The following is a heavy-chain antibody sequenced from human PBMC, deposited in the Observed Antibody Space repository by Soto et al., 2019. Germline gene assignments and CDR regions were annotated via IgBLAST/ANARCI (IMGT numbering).Heavy chain of an antibody. Sequence: LRLSCAASGFTFSSYAMSWVRQAPGKGLEWVSAISGSGGSTYYADSVKGRFTISRDNSKNTLYLQMNSLRAEDTAVYYCAKDLQTARRPYYYDSSGYYFDYWGQGTLVTVSS. CDR2: ISGSGGST. J-gene: IGHJ4*02. V-gene: IGHV3-23*01. CDR1: GFTFSSYA. CDR3: AKDLQTARRPYYYDSSGYYFDY. D-gene: IGHD3-22*01.